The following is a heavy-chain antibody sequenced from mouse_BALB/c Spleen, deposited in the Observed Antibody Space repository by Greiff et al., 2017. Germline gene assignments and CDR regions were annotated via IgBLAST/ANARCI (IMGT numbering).Heavy chain of an antibody. CDR3: ARYPDYAYAMDY. V-gene: IGHV3-8*02. CDR2: ISYSGST. Sequence: EVKLMESGPSLVKPSQTLSLTCSVTGDSITSGYWNWIRKFPGNKLEYMGYISYSGSTYYNPSLKSRISITRDTSKNQYYLQLNSVTTEDTATYYCARYPDYAYAMDYWGQGTSVTVSS. CDR1: GDSITSGY. J-gene: IGHJ4*01. D-gene: IGHD2-4*01.